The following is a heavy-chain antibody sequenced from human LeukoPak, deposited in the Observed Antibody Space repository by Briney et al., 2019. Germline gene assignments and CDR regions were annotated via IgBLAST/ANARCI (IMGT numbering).Heavy chain of an antibody. CDR3: VRNRGGYSGYDLGGY. D-gene: IGHD5-12*01. CDR1: GFTFSSYA. J-gene: IGHJ4*02. CDR2: ISSNGGST. V-gene: IGHV3-64D*06. Sequence: PGGSLRLSCSASGFTFSSYAMYWVRQAPGKGLEYVSAISSNGGSTYYADSVKGRFTISRDNSKNTLYLQMSSLRTDDTAVYYCVRNRGGYSGYDLGGYWGQGTLVTVSS.